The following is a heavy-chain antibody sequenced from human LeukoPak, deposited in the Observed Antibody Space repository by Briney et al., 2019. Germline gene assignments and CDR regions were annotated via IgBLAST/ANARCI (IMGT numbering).Heavy chain of an antibody. V-gene: IGHV4-34*01. D-gene: IGHD6-25*01. CDR3: ARDQGAAAFDY. CDR2: INHSGST. Sequence: SETLSLTCAVYGGSFSGYYWSWIRQPPGKGLEWIGEINHSGSTNYNPSLKSRVTISVDTSKNQFSLKLSSVTAADTAVYYCARDQGAAAFDYWGQGTLVTVSS. J-gene: IGHJ4*02. CDR1: GGSFSGYY.